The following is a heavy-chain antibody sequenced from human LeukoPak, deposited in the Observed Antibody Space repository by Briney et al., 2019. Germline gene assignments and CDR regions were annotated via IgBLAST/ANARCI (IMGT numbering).Heavy chain of an antibody. CDR3: ARVSWLPGTSYYYMDV. J-gene: IGHJ6*03. V-gene: IGHV4-59*01. Sequence: SETLSLTCTVSGGSISSYYCSWIRQHPGKGLEWIGFSQYSGSTTYNTSLRARVPISVETPKNQFSLKLSSVTAADTAVYYCARVSWLPGTSYYYMDVWGEGNTVTVSS. D-gene: IGHD1-1*01. CDR2: SQYSGST. CDR1: GGSISSYY.